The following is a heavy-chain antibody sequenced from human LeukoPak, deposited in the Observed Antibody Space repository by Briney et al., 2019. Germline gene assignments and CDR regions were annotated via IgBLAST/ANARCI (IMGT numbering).Heavy chain of an antibody. D-gene: IGHD2-15*01. J-gene: IGHJ6*04. Sequence: GGSLRLSCAASGFTFSSYAMHWVRQAPGKGLEWVAVISYDGSNKYYADSVKGRFAISRDNSKNTLYLQMNSLRAEDTAVYYCARDRAVVVAALYYYYYGMDVWGKGTTVTVSS. V-gene: IGHV3-30*09. CDR3: ARDRAVVVAALYYYYYGMDV. CDR1: GFTFSSYA. CDR2: ISYDGSNK.